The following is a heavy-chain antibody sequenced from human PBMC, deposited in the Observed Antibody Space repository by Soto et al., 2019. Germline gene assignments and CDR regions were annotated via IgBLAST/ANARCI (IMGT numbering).Heavy chain of an antibody. Sequence: GKGLEWMGGFDPEDGETIYAQKFQGRVTMTEDTSTDTAYMELSSLRSEDTAVYYCATSVGIAAAGTNWFALWGQ. J-gene: IGHJ5*02. D-gene: IGHD6-13*01. CDR2: FDPEDGET. CDR3: ATSVGIAAAGTNWFAL. V-gene: IGHV1-24*01.